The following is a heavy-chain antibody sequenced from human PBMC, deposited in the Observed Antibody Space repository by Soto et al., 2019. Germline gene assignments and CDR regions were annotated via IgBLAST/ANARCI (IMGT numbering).Heavy chain of an antibody. V-gene: IGHV1-69*04. CDR1: GGTFSSYT. Sequence: RASVKVSCKASGGTFSSYTISWVRQAPGQGLEWMGRIIPILGIANYAQKFQGRVTITADKSTSTAYMELSSLRSEDTAVYYCARDKVTTQGAFDIWGQGTMVTVSS. CDR3: ARDKVTTQGAFDI. J-gene: IGHJ3*02. D-gene: IGHD4-17*01. CDR2: IIPILGIA.